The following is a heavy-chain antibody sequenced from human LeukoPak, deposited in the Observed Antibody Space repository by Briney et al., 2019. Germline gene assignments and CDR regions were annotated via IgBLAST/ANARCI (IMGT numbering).Heavy chain of an antibody. CDR1: GGTFSSYA. CDR3: ARGIYDYVWGRIDY. J-gene: IGHJ4*02. CDR2: IIPILGIA. V-gene: IGHV1-69*04. D-gene: IGHD3-16*01. Sequence: SVKVSCKASGGTFSSYAISWVRQAPGQGLEWMGRIIPILGIANYAQKFQGRVTITADKSTSTAYMELSSLRSEDTAVYYCARGIYDYVWGRIDYWGQGTLVTVSS.